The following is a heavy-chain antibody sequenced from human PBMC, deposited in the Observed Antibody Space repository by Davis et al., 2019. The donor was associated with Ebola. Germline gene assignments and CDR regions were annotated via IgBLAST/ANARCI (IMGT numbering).Heavy chain of an antibody. D-gene: IGHD1-26*01. CDR1: GGSISSYY. V-gene: IGHV4-59*01. CDR2: IYYSGST. Sequence: PSETLSLTCTVSGGSISSYYWSWNRQPPGKGLEWIGYIYYSGSTNYNPSLKCRLTISVDTSKNQFSLKLGSVTAADTAVYYCARLVGATTFPFDYWGQGTLVTVAS. J-gene: IGHJ4*02. CDR3: ARLVGATTFPFDY.